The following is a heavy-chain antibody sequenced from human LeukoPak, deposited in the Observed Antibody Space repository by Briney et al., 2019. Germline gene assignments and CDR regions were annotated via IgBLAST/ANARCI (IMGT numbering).Heavy chain of an antibody. CDR1: GYTFTGYY. CDR2: INPNSGGT. J-gene: IGHJ3*02. D-gene: IGHD1-1*01. Sequence: ASVKVSCKASGYTFTGYYMHWVRQAPGQGLEGMGWINPNSGGTNYAQKFQGWVTMTRDTSISTAYMELSRLRSDDTAVYYCARDSDGTGTGTQNAFDIWGQGTMVTVSS. CDR3: ARDSDGTGTGTQNAFDI. V-gene: IGHV1-2*04.